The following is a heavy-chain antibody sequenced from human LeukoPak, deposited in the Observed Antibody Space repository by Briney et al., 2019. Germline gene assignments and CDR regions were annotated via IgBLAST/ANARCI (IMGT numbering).Heavy chain of an antibody. CDR2: IYYSGST. V-gene: IGHV4-39*01. CDR1: GASISSSIYY. J-gene: IGHJ4*02. D-gene: IGHD2-8*01. Sequence: SETLSLTCTVSGASISSSIYYWGWIRQPPGKGLERIGSIYYSGSTYYTPSLKSRVTISVDTSKNQFSLKLSSVTAADTAVYYCARQERYCSNGVCLKHFDYWGQGTLVTVSS. CDR3: ARQERYCSNGVCLKHFDY.